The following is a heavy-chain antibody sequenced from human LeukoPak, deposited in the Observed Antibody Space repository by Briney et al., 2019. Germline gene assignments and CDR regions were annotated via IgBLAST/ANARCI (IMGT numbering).Heavy chain of an antibody. V-gene: IGHV4-39*01. D-gene: IGHD3-10*01. CDR3: ARGKGSGSYTGRAFDI. J-gene: IGHJ3*02. CDR1: GGSISSGSYN. CDR2: IYFSGVT. Sequence: TSETLSLTCTVSGGSISSGSYNWGWIRQSPGKGLEWIGSIYFSGVTYYNPSLKIRVTISVDTSKNQFSLKLSSVTAEDTAVYYCARGKGSGSYTGRAFDIWGQGTMVTVSS.